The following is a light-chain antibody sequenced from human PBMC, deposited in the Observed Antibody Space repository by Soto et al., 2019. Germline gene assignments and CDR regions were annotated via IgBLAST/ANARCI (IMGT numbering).Light chain of an antibody. CDR1: QSISNY. CDR2: AAS. Sequence: DIQMTQSPSSLSASVGDRVTITCRASQSISNYVNWYQQKPGKAPKLLIYAASNLQSGVPLRFSGSRSGTDFTLTISSLQPEDFASYYCQQSYSTWTFGQGTKVDTK. J-gene: IGKJ1*01. CDR3: QQSYSTWT. V-gene: IGKV1-39*01.